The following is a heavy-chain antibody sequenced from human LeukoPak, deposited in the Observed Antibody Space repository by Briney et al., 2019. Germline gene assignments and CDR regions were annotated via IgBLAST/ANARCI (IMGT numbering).Heavy chain of an antibody. V-gene: IGHV3-7*01. J-gene: IGHJ4*02. CDR3: ANSGWTLRDY. CDR1: GFAFSRYW. D-gene: IGHD6-19*01. Sequence: GGSLRLSCAASGFAFSRYWMCWVRQAPGKGLEWVANIKPDGGEKYYEDSVKGRFTISRDNAKNSIYLQTNSLRAEDTAVYYCANSGWTLRDYWGQGTLVTVSS. CDR2: IKPDGGEK.